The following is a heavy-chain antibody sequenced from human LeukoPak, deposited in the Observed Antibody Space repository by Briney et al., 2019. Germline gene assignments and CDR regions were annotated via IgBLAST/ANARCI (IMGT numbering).Heavy chain of an antibody. Sequence: SETLSLTCTVSGGSISSYYWSWIRQPPGKGLEWIGYIYYSGSTNYNPSLKSRVTISVDTSKNQFSLKLSSVTAADTAVYYCARGGGSSSWYHWFDPWGQGTLVTVSS. D-gene: IGHD6-13*01. CDR2: IYYSGST. J-gene: IGHJ5*02. CDR1: GGSISSYY. V-gene: IGHV4-59*01. CDR3: ARGGGSSSWYHWFDP.